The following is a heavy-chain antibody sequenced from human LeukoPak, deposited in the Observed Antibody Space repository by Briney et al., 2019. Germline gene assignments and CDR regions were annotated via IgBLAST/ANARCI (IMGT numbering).Heavy chain of an antibody. J-gene: IGHJ6*03. CDR2: IYHSGIT. CDR1: GYSISSGYF. Sequence: SETLSLTCAVSGYSISSGYFWGWIRQPPGKGLEWIGSIYHSGITYYNPSLKSRITISLDTSKNQSSLKLRSVSAADTAVYYCARGQGGYYYYYMDVWAKGTTVTVSS. V-gene: IGHV4-38-2*01. CDR3: ARGQGGYYYYYMDV.